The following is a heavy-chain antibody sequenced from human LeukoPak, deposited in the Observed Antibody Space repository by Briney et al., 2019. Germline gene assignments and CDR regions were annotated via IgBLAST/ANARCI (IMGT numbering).Heavy chain of an antibody. CDR1: GGSISNCY. J-gene: IGHJ4*02. Sequence: SETLSLTCTFCGGSISNCYWSWIRQPPGKGLEWIGYIYYSGSTNYNPSLKSRVTISVDTSKNQFSLKLSSVTAADTAVYYCARDQGSGSYFDYWGQGTLVTVSS. CDR2: IYYSGST. CDR3: ARDQGSGSYFDY. D-gene: IGHD1-26*01. V-gene: IGHV4-59*01.